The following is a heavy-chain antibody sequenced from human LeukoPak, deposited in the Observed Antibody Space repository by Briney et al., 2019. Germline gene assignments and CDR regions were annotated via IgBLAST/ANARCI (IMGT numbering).Heavy chain of an antibody. D-gene: IGHD1-26*01. V-gene: IGHV3-74*01. CDR1: GFTFSNYW. Sequence: PGGSLRLSCAASGFTFSNYWMHWVCQAPGKGLVWVSRINSDGSSTSYADSVKGRFTISRDNAKNTLYLQMNSLRAEDTAVYYCARVSSGSYFGYYYYYMDVWGKGTTVTVSS. CDR3: ARVSSGSYFGYYYYYMDV. CDR2: INSDGSST. J-gene: IGHJ6*03.